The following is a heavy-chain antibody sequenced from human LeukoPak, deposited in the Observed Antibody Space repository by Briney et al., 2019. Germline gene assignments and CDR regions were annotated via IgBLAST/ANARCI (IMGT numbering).Heavy chain of an antibody. CDR3: ATDWFGETAGYSYGMDV. D-gene: IGHD3-10*01. CDR2: FDPEDGET. CDR1: GYTLTELS. J-gene: IGHJ6*02. Sequence: ASVKVSCKVSGYTLTELSMHWVRQAPGKGLEWMGGFDPEDGETIYAQKFQGRVTMTEDTSTDTAYMELSSLRSEDTAVYYCATDWFGETAGYSYGMDVWGQGTTVTVSS. V-gene: IGHV1-24*01.